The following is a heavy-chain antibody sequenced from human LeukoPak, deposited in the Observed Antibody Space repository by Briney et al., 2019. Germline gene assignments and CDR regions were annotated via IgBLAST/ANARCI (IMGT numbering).Heavy chain of an antibody. Sequence: PSETLSLTCTVSGGSISSYYWSWIRQPPGKGLEWIGYIYYSGSTNYNPSLKSRVTISVDTSKNQFSLKLSSVTAADTAVYYCARFTVTREYYFDYWGQGTLVTVSS. CDR1: GGSISSYY. CDR2: IYYSGST. D-gene: IGHD4-17*01. CDR3: ARFTVTREYYFDY. J-gene: IGHJ4*02. V-gene: IGHV4-59*12.